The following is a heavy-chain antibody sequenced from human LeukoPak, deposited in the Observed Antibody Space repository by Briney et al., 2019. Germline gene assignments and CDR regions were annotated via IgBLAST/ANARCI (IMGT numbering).Heavy chain of an antibody. Sequence: GGSLRLSCAASGFTFSSYAMSWVRQAPGKGLEWVSTITGNADTTYYADSVKGRFTISRDNSKNTLYLQMNSLRAEDTAVYYCAKGQQLVRGWYFDYWGQGTLVTVSS. D-gene: IGHD6-13*01. V-gene: IGHV3-23*01. CDR2: ITGNADTT. CDR3: AKGQQLVRGWYFDY. CDR1: GFTFSSYA. J-gene: IGHJ4*02.